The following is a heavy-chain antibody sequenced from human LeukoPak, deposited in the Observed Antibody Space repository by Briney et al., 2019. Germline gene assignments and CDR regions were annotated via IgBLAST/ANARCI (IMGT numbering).Heavy chain of an antibody. D-gene: IGHD6-13*01. CDR2: IIPIFGTA. CDR3: ARGISSSWYQDY. J-gene: IGHJ4*02. CDR1: GGTFSSYA. V-gene: IGHV1-69*01. Sequence: SVKVSCKASGGTFSSYAISWVRQAPGQGLEWMGGIIPIFGTANYAQKFQGRVTITADESTSTAYMELSSLRSEDRAVYYCARGISSSWYQDYWGQGTLVTVSS.